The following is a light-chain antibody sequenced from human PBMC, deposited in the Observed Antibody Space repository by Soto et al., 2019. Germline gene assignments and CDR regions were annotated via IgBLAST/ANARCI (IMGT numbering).Light chain of an antibody. CDR1: SSDVGGSNF. J-gene: IGLJ1*01. V-gene: IGLV2-14*03. CDR3: VSFTSSTTYV. Sequence: QSALTQPASVSASPGQSITISCTGTSSDVGGSNFVSWYQQHPGKPPKLIIYDVATRPSGVSNRFSGSKSVSTASLIISRLQTEDEADYYCVSFTSSTTYVFGSGTKVTVL. CDR2: DVA.